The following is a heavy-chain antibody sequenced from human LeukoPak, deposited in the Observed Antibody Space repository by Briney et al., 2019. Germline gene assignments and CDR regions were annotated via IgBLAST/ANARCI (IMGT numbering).Heavy chain of an antibody. V-gene: IGHV3-43*02. CDR1: GFTFDRLA. D-gene: IGHD4-23*01. CDR2: ISRDGFTT. CDR3: GRDHVYGGADY. Sequence: GGPLRLSFAASGFTFDRLAMHGVGQVPGKGLEWVSLISRDGFTTYYVDSVKGRFTMSRDNSKNSLYLQMKSLRTEDTALYYCGRDHVYGGADYWGQGTLVTVSS. J-gene: IGHJ4*02.